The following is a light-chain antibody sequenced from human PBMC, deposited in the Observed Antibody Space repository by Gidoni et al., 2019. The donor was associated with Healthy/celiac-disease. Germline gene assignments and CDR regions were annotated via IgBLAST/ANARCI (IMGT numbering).Light chain of an antibody. CDR1: QGISSY. CDR3: QQYYRYPRT. CDR2: AAS. Sequence: AIRMTQHPSSFSASTGDRVTITCRASQGISSYLAWYQQKPGKAPKLLIYAASTLQSGVPSRFSGSGSGTDFTLTISCLQSEDFATYYCQQYYRYPRTFGQGTKVEIK. J-gene: IGKJ1*01. V-gene: IGKV1-8*01.